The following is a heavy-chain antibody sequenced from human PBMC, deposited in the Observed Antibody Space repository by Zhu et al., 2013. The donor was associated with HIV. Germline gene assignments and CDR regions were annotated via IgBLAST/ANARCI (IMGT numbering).Heavy chain of an antibody. CDR1: GYTFTGYY. D-gene: IGHD3-3*01. V-gene: IGHV1-2*02. CDR2: INPNSGGT. CDR3: ARDSITIFGVVIYAFDI. J-gene: IGHJ3*02. Sequence: QVQLVQSGAEVKKPGASVKVSCKASGYTFTGYYMHWVRQAPGQGLEWMGWINPNSGGTNYAQKFQGRVTMTRDTSISTAYMELSRLRSDDTAVYYCARDSITIFGVVIYAFDIWGQGTMVTVSS.